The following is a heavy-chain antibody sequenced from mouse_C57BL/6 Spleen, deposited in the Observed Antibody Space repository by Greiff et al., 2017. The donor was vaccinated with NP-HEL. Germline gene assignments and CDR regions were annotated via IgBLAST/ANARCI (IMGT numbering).Heavy chain of an antibody. CDR1: GYTFTSYW. Sequence: VQLQQPGAELVKPGASVKLSCKASGYTFTSYWMQWVKQRPGQGLEWIGEIDPSDSYHTYNQKLKGKATLTVDTSSSTADMQLSSLTSDDSAVYYCARSDGAFAYWGQGTLVTVSA. V-gene: IGHV1-50*01. CDR3: ARSDGAFAY. CDR2: IDPSDSYH. D-gene: IGHD2-3*01. J-gene: IGHJ3*01.